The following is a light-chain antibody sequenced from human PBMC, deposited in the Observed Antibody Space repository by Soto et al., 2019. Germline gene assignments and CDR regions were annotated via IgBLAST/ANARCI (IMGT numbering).Light chain of an antibody. J-gene: IGKJ5*01. CDR2: DAS. Sequence: DIQMTQSPSSLSASVGDRVTITCLASQDISNYLSWYQQKPGKAPKLLIYDASNLETGVPSRFSGSGSATDFTFTISSLQPEDIATYYCQQYDNLPITFGQGTRLEIK. V-gene: IGKV1-33*01. CDR3: QQYDNLPIT. CDR1: QDISNY.